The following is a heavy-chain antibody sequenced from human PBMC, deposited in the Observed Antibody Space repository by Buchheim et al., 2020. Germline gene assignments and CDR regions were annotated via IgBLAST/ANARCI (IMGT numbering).Heavy chain of an antibody. CDR1: GGTFSSYT. D-gene: IGHD6-13*01. CDR2: IIPILGIA. J-gene: IGHJ6*04. Sequence: QVQLVQSGAEVKKPGSSVKVSCKASGGTFSSYTISWVRQAPGQGLEWMGRIIPILGIANYAQKFQGRVTITADKSTSTAYMELSSLRSEDRGVYYCARESQLAYYYYYGMDVWGKGTT. V-gene: IGHV1-69*08. CDR3: ARESQLAYYYYYGMDV.